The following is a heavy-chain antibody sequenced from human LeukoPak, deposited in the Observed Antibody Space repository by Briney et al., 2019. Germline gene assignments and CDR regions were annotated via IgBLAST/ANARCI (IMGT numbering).Heavy chain of an antibody. J-gene: IGHJ5*02. CDR3: ARGRGWTYDS. D-gene: IGHD3-16*01. CDR2: MRVDGSDI. Sequence: GGSLRLSCVGSGFMFSSYWMSWVRQAPGKGLEWVANMRVDGSDIHYADSVKGRFTISSDNARNSLYLQMNTLRADDTAVYFCARGRGWTYDSWGRGTLVTVSS. CDR1: GFMFSSYW. V-gene: IGHV3-7*04.